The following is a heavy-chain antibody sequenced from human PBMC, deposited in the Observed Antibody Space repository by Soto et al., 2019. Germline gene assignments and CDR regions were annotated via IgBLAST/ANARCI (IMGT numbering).Heavy chain of an antibody. Sequence: RASVKVSCKASGGTFSSYAISWVRQAPGQGLEWMGGIIPIFGTANYAQKFQGRVTITADESTSTAYMELSSLRSEDTAVYYCARDDGDPYYYYGMDVWGQGTTVTVSS. J-gene: IGHJ6*02. CDR2: IIPIFGTA. CDR1: GGTFSSYA. D-gene: IGHD4-17*01. CDR3: ARDDGDPYYYYGMDV. V-gene: IGHV1-69*13.